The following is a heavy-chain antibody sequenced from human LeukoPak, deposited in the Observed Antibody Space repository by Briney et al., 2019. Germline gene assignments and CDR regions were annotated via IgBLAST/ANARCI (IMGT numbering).Heavy chain of an antibody. D-gene: IGHD3-10*01. Sequence: QAGGSLRLSCAASGFTVSSNYMSWVRQAPGKGLEWVSVIYSGGSTYYADSVKGRFTISRDNAKNSLYLQMSSLRVEDTGVFYCARYYYGSGTSFDPWGQGTLVTVSS. V-gene: IGHV3-53*01. J-gene: IGHJ5*02. CDR2: IYSGGST. CDR1: GFTVSSNY. CDR3: ARYYYGSGTSFDP.